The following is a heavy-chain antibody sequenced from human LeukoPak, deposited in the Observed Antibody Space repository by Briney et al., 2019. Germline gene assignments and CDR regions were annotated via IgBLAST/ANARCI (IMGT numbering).Heavy chain of an antibody. CDR3: TTALYYYDSSGYYHLFDY. CDR2: IKSKTDGGTT. V-gene: IGHV3-15*01. Sequence: GGSLRLSCAASGFTFSNAWMSWVRQAPGKGLEWVGRIKSKTDGGTTDYAAPVKGRFTISRDDSKNTLYLQMNSLKTEDTAVYYCTTALYYYDSSGYYHLFDYWGQGTLVTVSS. D-gene: IGHD3-22*01. CDR1: GFTFSNAW. J-gene: IGHJ4*02.